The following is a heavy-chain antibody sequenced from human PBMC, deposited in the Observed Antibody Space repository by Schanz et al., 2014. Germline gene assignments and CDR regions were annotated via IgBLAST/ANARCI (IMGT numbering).Heavy chain of an antibody. Sequence: EVQLLESGGGLVQPGGSLRLSCAASGFTFSSYAMSWVRQASGKGLEWVSAITDSGGSTYYADSVKGRFTISRDNSKNTLYLQMNSLRAEDSAVYYCAKVGPYSGSLGAFDIWGQGTMVTVSS. CDR2: ITDSGGST. D-gene: IGHD1-26*01. J-gene: IGHJ3*02. CDR3: AKVGPYSGSLGAFDI. CDR1: GFTFSSYA. V-gene: IGHV3-23*01.